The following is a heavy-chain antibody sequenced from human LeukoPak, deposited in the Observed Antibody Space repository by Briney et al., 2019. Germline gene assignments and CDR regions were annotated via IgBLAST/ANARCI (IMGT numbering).Heavy chain of an antibody. CDR2: ISSGDSTI. V-gene: IGHV3-48*03. D-gene: IGHD1-26*01. J-gene: IGHJ3*02. CDR3: VRARASPLYSGSYADDFDI. Sequence: GGSLRLSCAASGFTFSSYEMNWVRQAPGKGLEWVSYISSGDSTIYYADSVKGRFTISRDNAKNSLYLQMNSLRDEDTAVYYCVRARASPLYSGSYADDFDIWGQGTMVTVSS. CDR1: GFTFSSYE.